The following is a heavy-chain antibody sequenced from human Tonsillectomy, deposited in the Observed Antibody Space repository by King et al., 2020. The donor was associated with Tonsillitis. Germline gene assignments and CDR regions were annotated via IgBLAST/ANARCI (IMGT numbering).Heavy chain of an antibody. CDR2: IDPSDSYT. V-gene: IGHV5-10-1*01. CDR1: GYSFTSQW. CDR3: ARLDHYYGTGSPPYGMDV. D-gene: IGHD3-10*01. Sequence: VQLVESGAELKKPGESLRISCKGSGYSFTSQWITWVRQMPGKGLEWMGRIDPSDSYTKYSPSFQGHVTMSADEALTTAYLKGSSLKASDTAMYYCARLDHYYGTGSPPYGMDVWGQGTPVTVSS. J-gene: IGHJ6*02.